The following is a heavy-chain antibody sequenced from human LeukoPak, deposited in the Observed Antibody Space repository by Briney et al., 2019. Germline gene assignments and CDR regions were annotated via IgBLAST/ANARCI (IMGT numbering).Heavy chain of an antibody. CDR3: ARDSPPGAFDI. CDR1: GFTFSSYA. J-gene: IGHJ3*02. Sequence: GGSLRLSCAASGFTFSSYAMHWVRQAPGKGLEYVSAISSNGGSTYYANSVKGRFTISRDNSKNTLYLQMGSLRAEDMAVYYCARDSPPGAFDIWGQGTMVTVSS. CDR2: ISSNGGST. V-gene: IGHV3-64*01.